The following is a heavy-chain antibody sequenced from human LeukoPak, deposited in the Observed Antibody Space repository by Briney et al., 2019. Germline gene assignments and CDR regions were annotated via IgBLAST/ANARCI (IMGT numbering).Heavy chain of an antibody. J-gene: IGHJ4*02. CDR3: ASPSGSNWFSQFFFCH. CDR2: MYPNSGAT. CDR1: GYTFTDRY. D-gene: IGHD6-13*01. V-gene: IGHV1-2*02. Sequence: GASVKVSCKASGYTFTDRYMHWVRQAPGQGLEWMGWMYPNSGATNYAQKFQGRVTMTRDTSISTVYMELNRLRSDDTAVYYCASPSGSNWFSQFFFCHWGQGTLVTVSS.